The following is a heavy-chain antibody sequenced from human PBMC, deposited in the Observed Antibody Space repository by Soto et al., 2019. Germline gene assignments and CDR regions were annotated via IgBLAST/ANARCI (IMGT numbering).Heavy chain of an antibody. J-gene: IGHJ4*02. V-gene: IGHV3-23*01. D-gene: IGHD3-16*01. Sequence: EVQLLESGGGLVQPGGSLRLSCVGSGIEFSNYAMSWVRQAPGKGLEWVSIVSASGRSRYHADSVKGRFTISRDNSKNTLYLHMTNLRAEDTAVYYCAKDGNWRDVYYDVWGQGTPVTFSS. CDR3: AKDGNWRDVYYDV. CDR2: VSASGRSR. CDR1: GIEFSNYA.